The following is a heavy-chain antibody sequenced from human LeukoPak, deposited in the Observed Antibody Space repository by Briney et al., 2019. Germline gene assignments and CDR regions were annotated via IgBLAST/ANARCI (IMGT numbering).Heavy chain of an antibody. Sequence: GGSLRLSCAASGFTFSSYGMNWVRQAPGKGLEWVSAISGSGGSTYYADSVKGRFTISRDNSKNTLYLQMNSLRAEDTAVYYCAKRDKGYFDYWGQGTLVTVSS. V-gene: IGHV3-23*01. CDR1: GFTFSSYG. J-gene: IGHJ4*02. CDR3: AKRDKGYFDY. CDR2: ISGSGGST.